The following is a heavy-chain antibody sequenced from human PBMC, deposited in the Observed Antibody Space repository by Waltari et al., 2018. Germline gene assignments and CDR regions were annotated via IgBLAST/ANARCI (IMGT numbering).Heavy chain of an antibody. CDR1: GGSISSGSYY. V-gene: IGHV4-61*02. D-gene: IGHD6-13*01. CDR3: ARDPGRSSSWYGAFDI. CDR2: IYTSGST. J-gene: IGHJ3*02. Sequence: QVQLQESGPGLVKPSQTLSLTCTVSGGSISSGSYYWSWIRQPCGKGLEWIGRIYTSGSTNYNPSLKSRVTISVDTSKNQFSLKLSSVTAADTAVYYCARDPGRSSSWYGAFDIWGQGTMVTVSS.